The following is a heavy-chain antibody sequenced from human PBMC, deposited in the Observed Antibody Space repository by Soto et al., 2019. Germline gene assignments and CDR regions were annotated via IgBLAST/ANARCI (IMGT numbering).Heavy chain of an antibody. CDR3: ARVPRYTSDIVEVPAVMFDDWFVP. Sequence: QVQLVQSGAEVKKPGASVKVSCKASGYTFSSYAVQWVRQAPGQSLEWIGWIHAGNGDTKYSQKFHGRVTLTRDTSANTAYMDLSSLRSEDKAVYYCARVPRYTSDIVEVPAVMFDDWFVPWGQGTLVTVSS. J-gene: IGHJ5*02. CDR2: IHAGNGDT. D-gene: IGHD2-2*01. V-gene: IGHV1-3*01. CDR1: GYTFSSYA.